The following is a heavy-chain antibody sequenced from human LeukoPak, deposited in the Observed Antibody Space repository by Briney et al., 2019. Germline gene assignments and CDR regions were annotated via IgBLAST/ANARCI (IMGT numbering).Heavy chain of an antibody. V-gene: IGHV3-7*03. CDR3: ASGYYFDY. Sequence: GGSLRLSCAASGFTFSNAWMNWVRQAPGKGLEWVANIKQDGSEKYYVDSVKGRFTISRDNAKNSLYLQMNSLRAEDTAVYYCASGYYFDYWGQGTLVTVSS. J-gene: IGHJ4*02. CDR2: IKQDGSEK. CDR1: GFTFSNAW.